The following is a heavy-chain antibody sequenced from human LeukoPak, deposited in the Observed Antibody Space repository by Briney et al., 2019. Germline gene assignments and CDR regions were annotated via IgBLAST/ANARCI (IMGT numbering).Heavy chain of an antibody. CDR3: ARDPISYYYNSSGYPSGMDV. CDR2: IYSGGST. CDR1: GFTFSNSW. D-gene: IGHD3-22*01. V-gene: IGHV3-53*01. Sequence: GSLRLSCAASGFTFSNSWMSWVRQAPGKGLEWVSVIYSGGSTFYADSVKGRFTISRDNSKNTLYLQMNSLRAEDSAVYYCARDPISYYYNSSGYPSGMDVWGQGPTVTVSS. J-gene: IGHJ6*02.